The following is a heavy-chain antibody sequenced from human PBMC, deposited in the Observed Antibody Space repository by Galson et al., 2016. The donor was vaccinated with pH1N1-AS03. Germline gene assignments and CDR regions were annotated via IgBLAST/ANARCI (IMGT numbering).Heavy chain of an antibody. CDR2: VYWDDEK. V-gene: IGHV2-5*02. CDR3: AHRQSWNLNWFDP. J-gene: IGHJ5*02. D-gene: IGHD1-1*01. Sequence: PALVKPTQTLTLTCTFSGFSLTTVGVGVGWIRQPPGKALEWLALVYWDDEKRYSPSLKSRLTISKDTSKNQVVLTITNLDPVDTATYYCAHRQSWNLNWFDPWGQGILVSVSS. CDR1: GFSLTTVGVG.